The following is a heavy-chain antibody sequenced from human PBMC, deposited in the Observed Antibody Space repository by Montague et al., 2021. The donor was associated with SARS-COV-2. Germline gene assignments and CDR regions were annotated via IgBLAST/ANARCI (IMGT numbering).Heavy chain of an antibody. J-gene: IGHJ4*02. CDR2: LRGSDGAT. Sequence: SLRLSCAASGFSFIGYSMSWVRQTPGKGLELVSALRGSDGATFYADSVNGRFTISRDTSKNTLFLQMISLRADDSALYYCAKGAFSYGIIIMDSWGQGTLVTVSS. CDR3: AKGAFSYGIIIMDS. CDR1: GFSFIGYS. D-gene: IGHD2-21*01. V-gene: IGHV3-23*01.